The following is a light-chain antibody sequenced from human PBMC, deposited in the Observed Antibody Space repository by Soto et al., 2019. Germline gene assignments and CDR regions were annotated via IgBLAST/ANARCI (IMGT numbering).Light chain of an antibody. CDR1: RSVSSS. CDR2: GVS. V-gene: IGKV3-15*01. CDR3: QQYHNWPPFT. J-gene: IGKJ2*01. Sequence: EIVMTQSPATLSVSPGERATLSCGASRSVSSSLAWYQQKPGRAPRLLIYGVSTRATGVPARFSGSGSGTEFTLTISSLQSEDFAVYYCQQYHNWPPFTFGQGTKVDIK.